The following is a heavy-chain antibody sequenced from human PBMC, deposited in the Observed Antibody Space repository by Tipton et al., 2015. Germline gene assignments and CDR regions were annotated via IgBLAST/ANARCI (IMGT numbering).Heavy chain of an antibody. V-gene: IGHV4-38-2*02. CDR1: AYSISSDYY. Sequence: TLSLTCAVSAYSISSDYYWGWIRQPSGKGLEWIGSISHSGNTYYNPSLKSRVTISLDTSKNQFSLTLNSVTAADTAVYYCARDLEHGMDVWGQGTTVTVSS. CDR2: ISHSGNT. CDR3: ARDLEHGMDV. D-gene: IGHD5-24*01. J-gene: IGHJ6*02.